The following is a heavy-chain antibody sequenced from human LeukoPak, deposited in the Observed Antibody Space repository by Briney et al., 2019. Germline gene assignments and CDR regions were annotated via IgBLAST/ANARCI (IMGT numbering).Heavy chain of an antibody. Sequence: PGGSLRLSCAVSGFTFNNYWMHWVRQAPGKGLVWVSRINNDGSSTSYADSVKGRFTISRDNSKNTLYLQMNSLRAEDTAVYYCAKSGLNRFDYWGQGTLVTVSS. CDR3: AKSGLNRFDY. J-gene: IGHJ4*02. D-gene: IGHD2-15*01. CDR1: GFTFNNYW. CDR2: INNDGSST. V-gene: IGHV3-74*01.